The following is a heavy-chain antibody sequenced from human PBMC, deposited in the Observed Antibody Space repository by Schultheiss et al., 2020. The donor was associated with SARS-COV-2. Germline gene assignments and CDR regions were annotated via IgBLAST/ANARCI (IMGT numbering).Heavy chain of an antibody. J-gene: IGHJ5*02. CDR1: GFTFSSYA. CDR3: ARGPVYKTWFDP. CDR2: IYSGGST. Sequence: GGSLRLSCAASGFTFSSYAMSWVRQAPGKGLEWVSVIYSGGSTYYADSVKGRFTISRDNSKNTLYLQMNSLRAEDTAVYYCARGPVYKTWFDPWGQGTLVTVSS. D-gene: IGHD5-24*01. V-gene: IGHV3-53*01.